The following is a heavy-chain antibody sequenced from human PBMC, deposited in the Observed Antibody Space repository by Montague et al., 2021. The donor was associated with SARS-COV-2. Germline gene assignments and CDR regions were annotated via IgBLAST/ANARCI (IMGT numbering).Heavy chain of an antibody. Sequence: SETLSLTCTVSGDSMRSSYWNWIRQPPGKGLEYIGYTYYSGVANYNPSLRSRVTMSLDTSKNQFSLNLRSVTAADTAVYYCARSVVGGTYRHTRWFDPWGQGTLVTAFS. V-gene: IGHV4-59*13. CDR1: GDSMRSSY. CDR2: TYYSGVA. J-gene: IGHJ5*02. D-gene: IGHD3-16*02. CDR3: ARSVVGGTYRHTRWFDP.